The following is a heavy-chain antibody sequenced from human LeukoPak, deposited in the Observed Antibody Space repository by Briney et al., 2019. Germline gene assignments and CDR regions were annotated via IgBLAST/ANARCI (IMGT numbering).Heavy chain of an antibody. CDR3: ARADWDTAMIDY. D-gene: IGHD5-18*01. Sequence: PGGSLRLSCAASGFTFSSYNMNWVRQAPGKGLEWVSSISRSGSTKYYADSVKGRFTISRDNSKNTLYLQMNSLRAEDTAVYYCARADWDTAMIDYWGQGTLVTVSS. CDR1: GFTFSSYN. V-gene: IGHV3-48*01. CDR2: ISRSGSTK. J-gene: IGHJ4*02.